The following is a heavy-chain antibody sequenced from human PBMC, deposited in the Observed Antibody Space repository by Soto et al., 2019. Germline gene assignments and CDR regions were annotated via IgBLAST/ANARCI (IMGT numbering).Heavy chain of an antibody. CDR1: GGSISSSSYY. CDR2: IYYSGST. CDR3: ASSGYSSGWPSFYFDY. D-gene: IGHD6-19*01. Sequence: QLQLQESGPGLVKPSETLSLTCTVSGGSISSSSYYWGWIRQPPGKGLEWIGSIYYSGSTYYNPSLKHRDTISVDTTKNQSSLKRSSVTAADTAMYYCASSGYSSGWPSFYFDYWGQGTLVTVSS. J-gene: IGHJ4*02. V-gene: IGHV4-39*01.